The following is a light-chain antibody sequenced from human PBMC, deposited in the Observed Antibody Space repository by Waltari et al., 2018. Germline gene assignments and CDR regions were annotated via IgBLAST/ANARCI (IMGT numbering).Light chain of an antibody. Sequence: EIVLTQSPATLSVSPGERATLSCWASQSIRSTLAWYQQKPGQAPRLLIYDASTRATGIPVRFSGSGSGTYFTLTISSLQSEDFAVYYCQQYNNWPLTFGGGTKVEI. J-gene: IGKJ4*01. CDR2: DAS. V-gene: IGKV3D-15*01. CDR3: QQYNNWPLT. CDR1: QSIRST.